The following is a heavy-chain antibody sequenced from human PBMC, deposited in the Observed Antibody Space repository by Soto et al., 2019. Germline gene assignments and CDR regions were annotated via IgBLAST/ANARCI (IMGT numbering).Heavy chain of an antibody. CDR1: GFTFSSYW. V-gene: IGHV3-74*01. CDR2: INSDGSST. CDR3: ARGFAREYYYYGMDV. Sequence: PGGSLRLSCAASGFTFSSYWMHWVRQAPGKGLVWVSRINSDGSSTSYADFVKGRFTISRDDAKNTLYLQMNSLRAEDTAVYYCARGFAREYYYYGMDVWGQGTTVTVSS. J-gene: IGHJ6*02.